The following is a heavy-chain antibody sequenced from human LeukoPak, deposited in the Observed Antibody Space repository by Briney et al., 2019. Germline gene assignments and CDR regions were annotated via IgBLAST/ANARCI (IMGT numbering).Heavy chain of an antibody. CDR3: AKGLTYDILTGQIDY. CDR2: ISWNSGSI. J-gene: IGHJ4*02. V-gene: IGHV3-9*01. D-gene: IGHD3-9*01. Sequence: SLRLSCAASGFTFDDYAMHWVRQAPGKGLEWVSGISWNSGSIGYADSVKGRFTISRDNAKNSLYLQMNSLRAEDTALYYCAKGLTYDILTGQIDYWGQGTLVTVSS. CDR1: GFTFDDYA.